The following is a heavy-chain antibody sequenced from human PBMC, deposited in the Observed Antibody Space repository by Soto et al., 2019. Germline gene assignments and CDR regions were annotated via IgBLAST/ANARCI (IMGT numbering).Heavy chain of an antibody. CDR2: IIPIFGTA. CDR3: ARAYSSGWYYYYGMDV. CDR1: GGTFSSYA. J-gene: IGHJ6*02. V-gene: IGHV1-69*06. Sequence: ASVKVSCKASGGTFSSYAISWVRQAPGQGLEWMGGIIPIFGTANYAQKFQGRVTITADKSTSIAYMELSSLRSEDTAVYYCARAYSSGWYYYYGMDVRGQGTTVTVSS. D-gene: IGHD6-19*01.